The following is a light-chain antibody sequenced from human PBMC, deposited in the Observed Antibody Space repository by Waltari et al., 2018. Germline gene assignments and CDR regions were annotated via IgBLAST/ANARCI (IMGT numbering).Light chain of an antibody. CDR1: QSVGRS. Sequence: EILLTQSPGTLSLSPGERATLSCRAGQSVGRSLAWYQQKPGQPPRLLIYGSSNRATGTPDRFSGGVSVTDFSLTISRLEPEDVAVYYCQHYVSLPVTFGQGTKVEIK. J-gene: IGKJ1*01. V-gene: IGKV3-20*01. CDR3: QHYVSLPVT. CDR2: GSS.